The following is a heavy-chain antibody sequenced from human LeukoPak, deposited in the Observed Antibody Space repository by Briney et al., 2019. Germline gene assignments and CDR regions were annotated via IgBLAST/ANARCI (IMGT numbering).Heavy chain of an antibody. CDR1: GFTFSTYT. D-gene: IGHD1-14*01. CDR3: ARDPGRREKAFDI. V-gene: IGHV3-21*01. J-gene: IGHJ3*02. Sequence: PVGSLRLSCAASGFTFSTYTMNWVRQAPGKGLEWLSSINSSSTYIYSADSVKGRFTISRDNAKNSLYLQMNSLRAEDTAVYYCARDPGRREKAFDIWGQGTMVTVSS. CDR2: INSSSTYI.